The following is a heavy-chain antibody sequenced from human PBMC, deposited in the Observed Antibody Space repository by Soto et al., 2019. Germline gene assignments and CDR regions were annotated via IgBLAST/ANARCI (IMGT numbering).Heavy chain of an antibody. D-gene: IGHD3-22*01. V-gene: IGHV4-30-4*01. CDR3: ARASGDSSGYSFHL. CDR2: ISFSGRT. CDR1: GDSISSADYF. Sequence: QVQLQESGPGLVKPSQTLSLTCTVSGDSISSADYFWSWIRQPPGKGLEWIGYISFSGRTYYNPSLESRLVISLETSKNRFFLKLNSVTAADTAVFYGARASGDSSGYSFHLWGQGTQVTVSS. J-gene: IGHJ4*02.